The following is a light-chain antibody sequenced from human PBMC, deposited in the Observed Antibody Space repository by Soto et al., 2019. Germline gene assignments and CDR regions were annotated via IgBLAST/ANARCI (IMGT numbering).Light chain of an antibody. CDR2: AAF. Sequence: DIQMTQSPSSLSASVGDRVTISCRASQSISSHLSWYQQKPGRAPKLLIYAAFSLQSGVPLRVSGSGSGTDFTLTITSLQPEDFATYYCQQSYSMPLTFGGGTKVEIK. V-gene: IGKV1-39*01. J-gene: IGKJ4*01. CDR3: QQSYSMPLT. CDR1: QSISSH.